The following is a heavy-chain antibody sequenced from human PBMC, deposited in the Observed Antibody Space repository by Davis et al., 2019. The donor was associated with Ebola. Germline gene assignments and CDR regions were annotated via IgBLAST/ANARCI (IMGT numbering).Heavy chain of an antibody. CDR2: IIPILGIA. V-gene: IGHV1-69*10. J-gene: IGHJ5*02. Sequence: SVKVSCKASGGTFSSYAISWVRQAPGQGLEWMGGIIPILGIANYAQKFQGRVTITADESTSTAYMELSRLRSDDTAVYYCARDLIFGVARPSNWFDPWGQGTLVTVSS. D-gene: IGHD3-3*01. CDR1: GGTFSSYA. CDR3: ARDLIFGVARPSNWFDP.